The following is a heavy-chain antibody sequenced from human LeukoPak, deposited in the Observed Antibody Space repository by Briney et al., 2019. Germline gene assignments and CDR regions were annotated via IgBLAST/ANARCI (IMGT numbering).Heavy chain of an antibody. CDR1: GGSISSYY. CDR2: IYYSGST. J-gene: IGHJ4*02. V-gene: IGHV4-59*01. D-gene: IGHD3-22*01. CDR3: ARGALLTYYYDSSGYLFDY. Sequence: SETLSLTCTVSGGSISSYYWSCIRQPPGKGLEWIGYIYYSGSTNYNPSLKCRVTISGDTSKNQFSLKLSSVTAADTAVYYCARGALLTYYYDSSGYLFDYWGQGTLVTVSS.